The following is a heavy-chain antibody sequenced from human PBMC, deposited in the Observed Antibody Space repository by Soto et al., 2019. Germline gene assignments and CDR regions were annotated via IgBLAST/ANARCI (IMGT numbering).Heavy chain of an antibody. V-gene: IGHV1-2*04. CDR2: INPNSGGT. CDR3: ATQGGSSYGLEYYFDY. J-gene: IGHJ4*02. Sequence: GASVKVSCKASGYTFTGYYMHWVRQAPGQGLEWMGWINPNSGGTNCAQKFQGWVTMTRDTSISTAYMELSRLTSDDTAVYYCATQGGSSYGLEYYFDYWGQGTQVTVSS. D-gene: IGHD5-18*01. CDR1: GYTFTGYY.